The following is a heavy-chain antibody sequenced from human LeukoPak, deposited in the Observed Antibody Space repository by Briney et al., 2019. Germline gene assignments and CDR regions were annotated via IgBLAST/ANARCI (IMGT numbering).Heavy chain of an antibody. V-gene: IGHV3-23*01. Sequence: GGSLRLSCSASGFSFSSYWMSWVRQAPGKGLEWVSAISGSGGSTYYADSVKGRFTISRDNSKNTLYLQMNSLRAEDTAVYYCAKDTTTMVRGGPPGAFDIWGQGTMVTVSS. CDR1: GFSFSSYW. J-gene: IGHJ3*02. CDR3: AKDTTTMVRGGPPGAFDI. D-gene: IGHD3-10*01. CDR2: ISGSGGST.